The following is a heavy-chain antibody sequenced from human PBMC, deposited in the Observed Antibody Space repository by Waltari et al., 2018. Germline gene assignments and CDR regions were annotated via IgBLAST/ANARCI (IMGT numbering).Heavy chain of an antibody. Sequence: QLQLQESGPGLVKPSETLSLTCTVSGGSISSSSYYWGWIRQPPGKGLEWIGSIYYSGSTYYNPSLKSRVTISVDPSKNQCSLKLSSVTAADTAVYYCAITTGYSSSWPHSDYWGQGTLVTVSS. V-gene: IGHV4-39*07. CDR1: GGSISSSSYY. D-gene: IGHD6-13*01. CDR3: AITTGYSSSWPHSDY. CDR2: IYYSGST. J-gene: IGHJ4*02.